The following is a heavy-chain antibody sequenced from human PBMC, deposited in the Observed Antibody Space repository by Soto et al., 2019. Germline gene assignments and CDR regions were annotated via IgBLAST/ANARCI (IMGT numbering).Heavy chain of an antibody. CDR2: IYYSGST. J-gene: IGHJ6*02. CDR3: ARDHYVYDILTGYGYYYGMDV. CDR1: GGSISSGDYY. V-gene: IGHV4-30-4*01. D-gene: IGHD3-9*01. Sequence: QVQLQESGPGLVKPSQTLSLTCTVSGGSISSGDYYWSWIRQPPGKGLEWIGDIYYSGSTYYNPSLQSRVTISVDTSKNQFSLKLSSVTAADTAVHYCARDHYVYDILTGYGYYYGMDVWGQGTTVTVSS.